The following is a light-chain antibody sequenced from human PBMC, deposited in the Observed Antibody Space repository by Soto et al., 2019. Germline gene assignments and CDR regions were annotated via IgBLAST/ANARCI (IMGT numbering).Light chain of an antibody. CDR1: QSVSSN. V-gene: IGKV3-15*01. CDR2: GAS. J-gene: IGKJ4*01. CDR3: QQYNNWAPLT. Sequence: EIVMTQSPATLSVSPGERATLSSRASQSVSSNLAWYQQKPGQAPRLLIYGASTRATGIPARFSGSGSGTEFTLTISSLQSEDFAVYYCQQYNNWAPLTFGGGTKVEIK.